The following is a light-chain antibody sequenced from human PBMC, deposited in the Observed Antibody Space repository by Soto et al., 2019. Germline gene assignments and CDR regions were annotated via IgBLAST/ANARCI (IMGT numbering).Light chain of an antibody. CDR2: WAS. CDR3: KPSYGSPWK. V-gene: IGKV4-1*01. Sequence: IVMTQSPDSLALSLGERATIDCKSSQNILYSSNNKNYLAWYQQKPGQPPRLLFYWASTRESGVPDRFSGSGSGAHFTLKINGLQPEDGAVYYFKPSYGSPWKVGKGTKV. CDR1: QNILYSSNNKNY. J-gene: IGKJ1*01.